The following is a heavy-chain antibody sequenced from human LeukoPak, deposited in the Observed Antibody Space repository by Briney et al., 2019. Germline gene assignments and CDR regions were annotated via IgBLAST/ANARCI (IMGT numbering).Heavy chain of an antibody. CDR1: GFTFSTYW. V-gene: IGHV3-7*03. Sequence: GGSLRLSCAASGFTFSTYWMTWVRQAPGKGLEWVANIKPDGSQIYYVDSVKGRFTISRDNAKNSLYLQMNSLRAEDTAVYYCAKAGYCSGGSCYSGYYYYMDVWGKGTTVTISS. J-gene: IGHJ6*03. CDR2: IKPDGSQI. D-gene: IGHD2-15*01. CDR3: AKAGYCSGGSCYSGYYYYMDV.